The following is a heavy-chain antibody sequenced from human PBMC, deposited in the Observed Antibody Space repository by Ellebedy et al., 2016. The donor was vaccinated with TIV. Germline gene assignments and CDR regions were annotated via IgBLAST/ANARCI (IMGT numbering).Heavy chain of an antibody. V-gene: IGHV1-24*01. CDR3: ARAELYYYYGMDV. J-gene: IGHJ6*02. Sequence: ASVKVSXXVSGYTLTELSMHWVRQAPGKGLEWMGGFDPEDGETIYAQKFQGRVTMTRDTSTSTVYMELSSLRSEDTAVYYCARAELYYYYGMDVWGQGTTVTVSS. CDR1: GYTLTELS. CDR2: FDPEDGET. D-gene: IGHD3-10*01.